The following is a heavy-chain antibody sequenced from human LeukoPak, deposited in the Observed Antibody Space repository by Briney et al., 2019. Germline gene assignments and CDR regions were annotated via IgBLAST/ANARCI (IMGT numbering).Heavy chain of an antibody. J-gene: IGHJ4*02. CDR3: ARDDVGATNFDY. Sequence: PGGSLRLSCAASGFTFSSYAMSWVRQAPGKGLEWVSGISSSGDGTYYADSVKGRFTISRDNSKNTLYLQMNSLRAEDTAVYYCARDDVGATNFDYWGQGTLVTVSS. CDR1: GFTFSSYA. V-gene: IGHV3-23*01. D-gene: IGHD1-26*01. CDR2: ISSSGDGT.